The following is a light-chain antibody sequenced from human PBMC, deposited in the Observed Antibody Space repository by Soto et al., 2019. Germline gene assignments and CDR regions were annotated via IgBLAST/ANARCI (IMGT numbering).Light chain of an antibody. Sequence: SALTQPASVSGSPGQSITISCTGTSSDVGSYNLVSWYQQHPGKAPKLMIYEVTKRPSGVSNRFSGSKSGNTASLTISGLQGEDEADYYCCSYAGSSTPNWVFGGGTKLTVL. CDR2: EVT. V-gene: IGLV2-23*02. CDR1: SSDVGSYNL. J-gene: IGLJ3*02. CDR3: CSYAGSSTPNWV.